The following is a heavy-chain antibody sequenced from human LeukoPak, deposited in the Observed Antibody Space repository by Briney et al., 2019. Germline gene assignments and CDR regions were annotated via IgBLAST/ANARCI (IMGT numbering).Heavy chain of an antibody. CDR2: IYYSGST. V-gene: IGHV4-59*11. D-gene: IGHD5-24*01. J-gene: IGHJ4*02. Sequence: SETLSLTCTVSGGSISSHYWSWIRQPPGKGLEWIGYIYYSGSTNYNPSLKSRVTISLDTSKNQFSLKLSSVTAADTAVYYCARGSGRWLQYRYWGQGTLVTVSS. CDR3: ARGSGRWLQYRY. CDR1: GGSISSHY.